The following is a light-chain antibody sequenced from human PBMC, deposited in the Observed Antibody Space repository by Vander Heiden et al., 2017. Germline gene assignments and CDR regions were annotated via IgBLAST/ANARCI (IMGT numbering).Light chain of an antibody. J-gene: IGKJ3*01. CDR2: GAS. CDR1: HGISNY. Sequence: DIHMTQSPSSLSASVGHRVTITCRASHGISNYLAWYQQKPGQVPKLLLYGASTLQSATPSRFPPSPAGTAFPLTISSLKPKDVTTFYCQKYSAARPTF. V-gene: IGKV1-27*01. CDR3: QKYSAARPT.